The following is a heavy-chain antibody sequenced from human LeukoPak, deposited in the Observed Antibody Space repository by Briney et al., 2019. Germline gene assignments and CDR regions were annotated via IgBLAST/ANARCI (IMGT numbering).Heavy chain of an antibody. D-gene: IGHD3-22*01. V-gene: IGHV3-49*04. CDR3: TRVTYYYDNSGYFHFDS. CDR2: IRRKAHGGTT. CDR1: GFTFGDYA. Sequence: GGSLRLSCTTSGFTFGDYAMSWVRQAPGKGLEWVSFIRRKAHGGTTEYAASVKGRFSSSRDDSKSIAYLQMNSQKTEDTAVYFCTRVTYYYDNSGYFHFDSWGQGSLVTVSS. J-gene: IGHJ4*02.